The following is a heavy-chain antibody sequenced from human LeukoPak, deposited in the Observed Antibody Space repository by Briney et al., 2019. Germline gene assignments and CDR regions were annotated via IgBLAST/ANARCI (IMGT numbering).Heavy chain of an antibody. V-gene: IGHV5-51*01. D-gene: IGHD4-17*01. CDR1: GYSFPNYW. CDR3: ARLYADYVSATGY. J-gene: IGHJ4*02. Sequence: PGESLKISCKGSGYSFPNYWIGWVRQMPGKGLEWMGIIYPGDSDTRYSPSYQGQVTISADKSISTAYLQWSSLKASDTAMYYCARLYADYVSATGYWGQGTLVTVSS. CDR2: IYPGDSDT.